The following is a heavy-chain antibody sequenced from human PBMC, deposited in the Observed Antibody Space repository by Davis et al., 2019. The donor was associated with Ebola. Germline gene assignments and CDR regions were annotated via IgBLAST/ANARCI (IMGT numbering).Heavy chain of an antibody. CDR2: ISAYNGNT. D-gene: IGHD2-15*01. Sequence: AASVKVSCKASGYTFTSYGISWVRQAPGQGLEWMGWISAYNGNTNYAQKLQGRVTMTRNTSISTAYMELSSLRSEDTAVYYCARDRIAAINWFDPWGQGTLVTVSS. CDR3: ARDRIAAINWFDP. V-gene: IGHV1-18*01. J-gene: IGHJ5*02. CDR1: GYTFTSYG.